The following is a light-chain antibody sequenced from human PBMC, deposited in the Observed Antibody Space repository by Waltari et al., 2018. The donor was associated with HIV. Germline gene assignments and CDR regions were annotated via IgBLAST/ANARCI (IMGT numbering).Light chain of an antibody. CDR1: QSLLESVDGNVY. CDR2: HSS. CDR3: LQRKEFPYT. J-gene: IGKJ2*01. V-gene: IGKV2-40*01. Sequence: DIVMTQTPVSLPVTPGESASISCRSSQSLLESVDGNVYLDWFLQKPGQSPQLLIYHSSNRASGVPDRFSGSGSGTAFTLKISRVEAEDVGVYYCLQRKEFPYTFGQGTKLEIK.